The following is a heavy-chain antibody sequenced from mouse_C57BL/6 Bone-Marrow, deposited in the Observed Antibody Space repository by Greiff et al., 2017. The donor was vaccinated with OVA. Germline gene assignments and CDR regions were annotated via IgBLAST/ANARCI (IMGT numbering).Heavy chain of an antibody. J-gene: IGHJ1*03. Sequence: EVKLQESGGGLVKPGGSLKLSCAASGFTFSSYAMSWVRQTPGKRLEWVATISDGGSYTYYPDNVKGRFTISRDNAKNNLYLQMSHLKSEDTAMYYCARGGRGYFDVWGTGTTVTVSS. CDR1: GFTFSSYA. V-gene: IGHV5-4*03. D-gene: IGHD1-1*01. CDR2: ISDGGSYT. CDR3: ARGGRGYFDV.